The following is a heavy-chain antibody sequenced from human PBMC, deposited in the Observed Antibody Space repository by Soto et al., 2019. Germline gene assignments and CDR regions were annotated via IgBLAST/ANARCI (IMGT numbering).Heavy chain of an antibody. CDR3: ARAVAPYLGTWFDP. V-gene: IGHV4-30-2*01. CDR2: ISHTGST. Sequence: QLQLQESGSGLVKPSQTLSLTCAVSGGSISSGNSYSWSWIRQPLGKGLEWIGSISHTGSTSYNPSLKGRVSMSVDKSKNQFSRKLSSVTAADTAVYFCARAVAPYLGTWFDPWGQGTLFSVSS. CDR1: GGSISSGNSYS. D-gene: IGHD3-16*01. J-gene: IGHJ5*02.